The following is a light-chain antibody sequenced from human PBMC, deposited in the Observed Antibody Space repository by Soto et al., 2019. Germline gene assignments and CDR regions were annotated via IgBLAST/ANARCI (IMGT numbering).Light chain of an antibody. V-gene: IGKV3-20*01. CDR2: GAS. J-gene: IGKJ2*01. CDR1: QSVSSSY. Sequence: EIVSTQSPGTLSLSPGERATLSCRASQSVSSSYLAWYQQKPGQAPRLLIYGASSRATGIPDRFSGSGSGADFTLTISSLEPEDFAVYYCQQYGSSPPYTFGQGTKLEIK. CDR3: QQYGSSPPYT.